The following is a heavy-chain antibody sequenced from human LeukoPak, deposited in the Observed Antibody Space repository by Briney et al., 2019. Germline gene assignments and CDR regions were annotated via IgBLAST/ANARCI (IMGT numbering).Heavy chain of an antibody. CDR3: AREWGRIAVAGGPGY. D-gene: IGHD6-19*01. Sequence: GGSLRLSCEVSGFIFSNYGMHWVRQAPGKGLEWVALIWYDGRTKFHADSARGRFTISRDNSANTLYLQMSSLRVEDTAVYYCAREWGRIAVAGGPGYWGQGALVTVSS. V-gene: IGHV3-33*02. CDR2: IWYDGRTK. CDR1: GFIFSNYG. J-gene: IGHJ4*02.